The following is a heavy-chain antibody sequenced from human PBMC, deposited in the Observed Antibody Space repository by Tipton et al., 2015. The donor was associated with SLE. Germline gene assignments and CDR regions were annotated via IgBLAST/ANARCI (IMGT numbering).Heavy chain of an antibody. CDR2: IYTSGST. V-gene: IGHV4-61*09. Sequence: TLSLTCTVSGGSISSGSYYWSWIRQPAGKGLEWIGYIYTSGSTNYNPSLKSRVTISVDTSKNQFSLKLSSVTAADTAVYYCARGGWFGELLSGYYYGMDVWGQGTTVTVSS. CDR1: GGSISSGSYY. D-gene: IGHD3-10*01. J-gene: IGHJ6*02. CDR3: ARGGWFGELLSGYYYGMDV.